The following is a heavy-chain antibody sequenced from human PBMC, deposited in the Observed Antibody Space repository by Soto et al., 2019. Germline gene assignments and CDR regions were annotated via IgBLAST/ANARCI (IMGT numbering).Heavy chain of an antibody. J-gene: IGHJ5*02. CDR2: IYCSGST. V-gene: IGHV4-59*01. Sequence: SETLSLTCTVSGGSIGSFYWSWIRQPPGRGLELSGCIYCSGSTNYTPSLKSRVTISVNTSKNQYTQKLSAVAAAVTAVYYGTRVIDSIRLNWFDPWGQGTLVTVSS. D-gene: IGHD3-22*01. CDR3: TRVIDSIRLNWFDP. CDR1: GGSIGSFY.